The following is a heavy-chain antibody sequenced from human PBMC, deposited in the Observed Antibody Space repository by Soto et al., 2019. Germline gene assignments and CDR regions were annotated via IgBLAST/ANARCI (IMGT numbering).Heavy chain of an antibody. CDR1: GGSFSGYY. CDR2: INHSGST. V-gene: IGHV4-34*01. CDR3: ASAVIGRYYYYGMDV. J-gene: IGHJ6*02. D-gene: IGHD3-10*01. Sequence: PSETLSLTCAVYGGSFSGYYWSWIRQPPGKGLEWIGEINHSGSTNYNPSLKSRVTISVDTSKNHFSLKLSSVTAADTAVYYCASAVIGRYYYYGMDVWGQGTTVTVSS.